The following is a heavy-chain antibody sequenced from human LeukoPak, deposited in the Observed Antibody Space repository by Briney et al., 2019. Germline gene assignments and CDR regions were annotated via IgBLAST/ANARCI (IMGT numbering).Heavy chain of an antibody. CDR1: GFTFSSYG. V-gene: IGHV3-30*18. Sequence: PGGSLRLSCAASGFTFSSYGMHRVRQAPGKGLEWVAVISYDGSNKYYAGSVKGRFTISRDNSKNTLYLQMNSLRAEDTAVYYCAKGPRTQSPNYGHYYYYYYGMDVWGKGTTVTVSS. CDR3: AKGPRTQSPNYGHYYYYYYGMDV. D-gene: IGHD3-10*01. CDR2: ISYDGSNK. J-gene: IGHJ6*04.